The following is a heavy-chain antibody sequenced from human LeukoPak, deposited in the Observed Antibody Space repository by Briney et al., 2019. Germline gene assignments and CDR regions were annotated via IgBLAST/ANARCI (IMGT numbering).Heavy chain of an antibody. D-gene: IGHD6-25*01. J-gene: IGHJ3*02. CDR3: ARDNGYAFDI. CDR2: ISVGSDNI. V-gene: IGHV3-48*02. CDR1: GFIFSNSD. Sequence: PGGSLRLSCAASGFIFSNSDMHWVRQAPGKGLEWVSYISVGSDNIYYPDSVKGRFTISRDNPKNSLFLQMTSLRDEDTAVYYCARDNGYAFDIWGQGTMVSVAT.